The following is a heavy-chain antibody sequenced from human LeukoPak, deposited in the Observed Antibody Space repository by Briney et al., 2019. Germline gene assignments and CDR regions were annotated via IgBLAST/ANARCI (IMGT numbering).Heavy chain of an antibody. CDR3: ARCIVVVPAAMPDAFDI. J-gene: IGHJ3*02. Sequence: PSETLSLTCTVSGGSISSSSYYWGWIRQPPGKGLEWIGSIYYSGSTYYNPSLKSRVTISVDTSKNQFSLKLSSVTAADTAVYYCARCIVVVPAAMPDAFDIWGQGTMVTVSS. V-gene: IGHV4-39*01. D-gene: IGHD2-2*01. CDR1: GGSISSSSYY. CDR2: IYYSGST.